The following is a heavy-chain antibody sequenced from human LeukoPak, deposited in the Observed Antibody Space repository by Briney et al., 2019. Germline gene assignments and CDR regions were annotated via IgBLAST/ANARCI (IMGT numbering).Heavy chain of an antibody. CDR3: ARGGKTGSYHLPDS. CDR2: ISSSSSYI. CDR1: GFTFSSYS. V-gene: IGHV3-21*01. J-gene: IGHJ5*01. Sequence: PGGSLRLSCAASGFTFSSYSMNWVRQAPGKGLEWVSSISSSSSYIYYADSVKGRFTISRDNAKNSLYLQMNSLRVEDTAVYYCARGGKTGSYHLPDSWGQGTLVTVSS. D-gene: IGHD1-1*01.